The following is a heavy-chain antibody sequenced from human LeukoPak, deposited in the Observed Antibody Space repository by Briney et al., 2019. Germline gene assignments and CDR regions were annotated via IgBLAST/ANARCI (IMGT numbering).Heavy chain of an antibody. J-gene: IGHJ4*02. Sequence: GGSLRLSCAASGFTFSSYAMNWVRQAPGKGLEWVSAISGTIGSTYYADSVKGRFTISRDNSKNTLYLQMNSLRAEDTAVYYCARGSASYYGSGSYYYWGQGTLVTVS. CDR1: GFTFSSYA. CDR3: ARGSASYYGSGSYYY. CDR2: ISGTIGST. V-gene: IGHV3-23*01. D-gene: IGHD3-10*01.